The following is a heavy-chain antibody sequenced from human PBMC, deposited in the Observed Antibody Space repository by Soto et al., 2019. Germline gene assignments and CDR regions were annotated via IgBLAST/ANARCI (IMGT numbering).Heavy chain of an antibody. Sequence: ASVKVSCKASGYTFSSYGITWVRQAPGQGLEWLGWTSANNDNTKYAQKFQGRVTLTTDTSTTTAYMELRSLTSDDTAIYYCAKNMANGDYHDYWGQGTLVTVSS. CDR2: TSANNDNT. CDR1: GYTFSSYG. V-gene: IGHV1-18*01. J-gene: IGHJ4*02. D-gene: IGHD4-17*01. CDR3: AKNMANGDYHDY.